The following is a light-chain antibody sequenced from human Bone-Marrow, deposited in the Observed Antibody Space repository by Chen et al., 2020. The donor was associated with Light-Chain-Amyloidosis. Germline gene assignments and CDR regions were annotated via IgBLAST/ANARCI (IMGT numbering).Light chain of an antibody. CDR2: RDT. Sequence: SYELTQPPSVSVSPGQTARITCSGDDLPTKYAYWYQQKPGQAPVLVIHRDTERPSGISERLSGSSSGTTATLTISGVQADDEAGYHCQSADSSGTYEVIFGGGTKLTVL. CDR3: QSADSSGTYEVI. V-gene: IGLV3-25*03. J-gene: IGLJ2*01. CDR1: DLPTKY.